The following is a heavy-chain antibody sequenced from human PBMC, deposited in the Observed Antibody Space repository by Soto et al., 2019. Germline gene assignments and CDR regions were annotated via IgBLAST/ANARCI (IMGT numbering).Heavy chain of an antibody. D-gene: IGHD4-4*01. V-gene: IGHV3-7*01. CDR2: IKPDGSEK. CDR3: TRGHYNNFL. J-gene: IGHJ4*02. Sequence: EVRLVESGGGLVQPGGSLRLSCAASAFTSGSSFRDFWMTWVRQGPGEGLEWVASIKPDGSEKYYVDSVKGRFTISRDNAKSSLSLQMNSLRAEDTAVYYCTRGHYNNFLGGEGTLVTVSS. CDR1: AFTSGSSFRDFW.